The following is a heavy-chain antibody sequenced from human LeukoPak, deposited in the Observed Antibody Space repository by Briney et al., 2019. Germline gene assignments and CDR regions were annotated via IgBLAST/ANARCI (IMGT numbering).Heavy chain of an antibody. Sequence: RSLRLSCAASGFTFSSYGMHWVRQAPGKGLEWVAVISYDGSNKYYADSVKGRFTISRDNSKNTLYLQMNSLRAEDTAVYYCARSLPVTTVSSLDYWGQGTLVTVSS. J-gene: IGHJ4*02. V-gene: IGHV3-30*03. CDR1: GFTFSSYG. CDR3: ARSLPVTTVSSLDY. CDR2: ISYDGSNK. D-gene: IGHD4-17*01.